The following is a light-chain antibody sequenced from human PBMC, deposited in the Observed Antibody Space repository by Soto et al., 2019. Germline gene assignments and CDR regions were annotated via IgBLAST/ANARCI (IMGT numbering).Light chain of an antibody. CDR1: QAVPNN. J-gene: IGKJ1*01. CDR2: KAS. V-gene: IGKV1-9*01. Sequence: DIHLTQSPSFLSASVGDRVTITCRPSQAVPNNMAWYQQKPGKPPKLLIYKASTLQSGVPSRFSGSASGTEFTLTISSLQPDDFATYYCQQYNVYPLTFGQGAKVDIK. CDR3: QQYNVYPLT.